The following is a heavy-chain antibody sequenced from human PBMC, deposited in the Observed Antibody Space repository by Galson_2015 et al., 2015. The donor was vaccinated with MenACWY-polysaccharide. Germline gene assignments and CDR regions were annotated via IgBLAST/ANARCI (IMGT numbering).Heavy chain of an antibody. V-gene: IGHV3-15*01. Sequence: SLRLSCAASGFTFSSYEMNWVRQAPGKGLEWVGRIKSKTDGGTTDYAAPVKGRFTISRDDSKNTLYLQMNSLKTEDTAVYYCMLTYSGIYYVGNYYYGMDVWGQGTTVTVSS. J-gene: IGHJ6*02. D-gene: IGHD1-26*01. CDR2: IKSKTDGGTT. CDR1: GFTFSSYE. CDR3: MLTYSGIYYVGNYYYGMDV.